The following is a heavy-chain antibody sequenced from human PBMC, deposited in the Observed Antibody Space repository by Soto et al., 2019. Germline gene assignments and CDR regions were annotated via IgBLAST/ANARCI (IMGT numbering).Heavy chain of an antibody. CDR3: ARDDATHCGDDCYRYFYYGMDV. J-gene: IGHJ6*02. Sequence: ASVKVSFKASGGSFSKFAINWLRQAPGQGLEWMGGIIPTLGTTDYAHKFQGRVTITADEATRTAYMELSGLRSEDTAVYYCARDDATHCGDDCYRYFYYGMDVWGQGTTVTVSS. CDR2: IIPTLGTT. D-gene: IGHD2-21*02. V-gene: IGHV1-69*13. CDR1: GGSFSKFA.